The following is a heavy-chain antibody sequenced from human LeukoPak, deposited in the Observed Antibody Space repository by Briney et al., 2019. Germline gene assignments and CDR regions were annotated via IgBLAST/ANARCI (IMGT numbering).Heavy chain of an antibody. CDR1: GGTFSSYA. D-gene: IGHD3-10*01. J-gene: IGHJ1*01. CDR3: ASITMLRGVISYSQH. CDR2: IIPIFGTA. V-gene: IGHV1-69*06. Sequence: SVTVSCKASGGTFSSYAISWVRQAPGQGLEGMGGIIPIFGTANYAQKFQGRVTITADKSTSTAYMELSSLRSEDTAVYYCASITMLRGVISYSQHWGQGTLVTVSS.